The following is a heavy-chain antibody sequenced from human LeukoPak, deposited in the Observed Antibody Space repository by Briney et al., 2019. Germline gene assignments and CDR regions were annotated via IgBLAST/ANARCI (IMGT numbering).Heavy chain of an antibody. D-gene: IGHD1-26*01. CDR2: IRSNPYGGTT. CDR1: GFTFVDYA. V-gene: IGHV3-49*04. Sequence: GGSLRLSCTASGFTFVDYAMTWVRQAPGKGLEWVGFIRSNPYGGTTEYAASVKGRFTISRDDSKSIAYLQMNSLKTKDTAVYYCTTQRRRGGTTSSWYFDLWGRGTLVTVSS. J-gene: IGHJ2*01. CDR3: TTQRRRGGTTSSWYFDL.